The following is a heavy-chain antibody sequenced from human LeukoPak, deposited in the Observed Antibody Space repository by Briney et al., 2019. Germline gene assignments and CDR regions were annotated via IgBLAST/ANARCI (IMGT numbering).Heavy chain of an antibody. CDR2: IKRDGSEQ. CDR3: ARVRGYGDCTFDY. D-gene: IGHD4-17*01. V-gene: IGHV3-7*01. J-gene: IGHJ4*02. Sequence: SGGSLRLSCAASGFTFSSYAMSWVRQAPGKGLEWVAGIKRDGSEQDYVDSVKGRFTISRDNAKNSLYLQMNSLRAEDTAVYYCARVRGYGDCTFDYWGQGTLVTVSS. CDR1: GFTFSSYA.